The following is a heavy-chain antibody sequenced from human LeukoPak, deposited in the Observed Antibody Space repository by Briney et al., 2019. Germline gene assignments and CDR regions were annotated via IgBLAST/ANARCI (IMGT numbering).Heavy chain of an antibody. CDR1: GFTFDDYA. J-gene: IGHJ4*02. V-gene: IGHV3-9*03. Sequence: GRSLRLSCAASGFTFDDYAMHWVRQAPGKGLEWVSGISWNSGSIGYADSVKGRFTISRYNAKNSLYLQMNSLRAEDMAVYYCAKDIGYYYDSSGYYDYWGQGTLVTVSS. D-gene: IGHD3-22*01. CDR3: AKDIGYYYDSSGYYDY. CDR2: ISWNSGSI.